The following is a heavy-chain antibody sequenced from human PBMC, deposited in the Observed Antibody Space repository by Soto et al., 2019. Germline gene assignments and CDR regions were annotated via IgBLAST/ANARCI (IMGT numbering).Heavy chain of an antibody. CDR3: ARGQWELLFTRFDAFDI. CDR2: IYYSGST. V-gene: IGHV4-59*01. CDR1: GGSISSYY. J-gene: IGHJ3*02. D-gene: IGHD1-26*01. Sequence: LSETLSLTCTVSGGSISSYYWSWIRQPPGKGLEWIGYIYYSGSTSYNPSLKSRVTISVDTSKNQFSLKLSSVTAADTAVYYCARGQWELLFTRFDAFDIWGQGTMVTVSS.